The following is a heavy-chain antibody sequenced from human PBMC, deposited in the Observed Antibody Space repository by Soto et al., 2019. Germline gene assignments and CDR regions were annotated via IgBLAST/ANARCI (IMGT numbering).Heavy chain of an antibody. J-gene: IGHJ3*02. CDR1: GFPFSGYA. CDR2: ISGSGSST. D-gene: IGHD3-3*01. Sequence: GGSLRLSCAASGFPFSGYAINWVRQAPGKGLEWVSIISGSGSSTNYADSVKGRFTISRDNARDTVYLQMNSLRAEDTAVYYCARGRNYDFWSGSDPNDAFDIWGRGTMVTVSS. CDR3: ARGRNYDFWSGSDPNDAFDI. V-gene: IGHV3-23*01.